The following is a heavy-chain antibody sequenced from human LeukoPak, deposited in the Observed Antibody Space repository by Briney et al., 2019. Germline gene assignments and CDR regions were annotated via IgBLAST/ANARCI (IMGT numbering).Heavy chain of an antibody. Sequence: ASVKVSFKASGYTFTGYYMHWVRQAPGQGVEWMGWINPNSGGTNYEQKFQGRVTMTTDASISTAYMELSRLRSDDTAVYYCARDHAFDYWGQGTLVTVSS. CDR1: GYTFTGYY. CDR2: INPNSGGT. J-gene: IGHJ4*02. V-gene: IGHV1-2*02. CDR3: ARDHAFDY.